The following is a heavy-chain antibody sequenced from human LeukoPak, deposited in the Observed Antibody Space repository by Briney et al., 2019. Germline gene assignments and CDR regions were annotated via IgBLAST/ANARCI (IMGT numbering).Heavy chain of an antibody. Sequence: GGSLRLSCAASGFTFSSYAMSWVRQAPGKGLEWVSAISGSGGSTYYADSVKGRFTISRDNAKNSLYLQMNSLRAEDTAVYYCARDRSWGRYGMDVWGQGTTVTVSS. CDR2: ISGSGGST. V-gene: IGHV3-23*01. CDR3: ARDRSWGRYGMDV. CDR1: GFTFSSYA. D-gene: IGHD3-16*01. J-gene: IGHJ6*02.